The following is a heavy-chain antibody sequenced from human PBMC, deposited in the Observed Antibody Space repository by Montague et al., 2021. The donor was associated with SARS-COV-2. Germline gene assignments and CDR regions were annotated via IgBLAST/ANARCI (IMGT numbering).Heavy chain of an antibody. J-gene: IGHJ4*02. CDR1: GVSITTYY. CDR3: AGGGGDYGGNPFDY. D-gene: IGHD4-23*01. Sequence: SETLSLTCTVSGVSITTYYWSWIRQPPGKGLEWIGYIYYSGSTYYTPSLKSRVSFSVDASKNEFSPRLNSVSAADTAVYYCAGGGGDYGGNPFDYWGQGTLVTVSS. CDR2: IYYSGST. V-gene: IGHV4-59*01.